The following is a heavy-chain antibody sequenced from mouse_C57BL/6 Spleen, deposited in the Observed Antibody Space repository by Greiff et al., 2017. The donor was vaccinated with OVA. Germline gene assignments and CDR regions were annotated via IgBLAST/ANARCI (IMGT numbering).Heavy chain of an antibody. CDR1: GFSLTSYG. Sequence: QVQLQQSGPGLVQPSQSLSITCTASGFSLTSYGVHWVRQSPGKGLEWLGVIWSGGSTDYNAAFISRLSISKDNSKSQVFFKMNSLQADDTAIYSCARVTTWADFDYWGQGTTLTVSS. J-gene: IGHJ2*01. CDR3: ARVTTWADFDY. CDR2: IWSGGST. V-gene: IGHV2-2*01. D-gene: IGHD2-2*01.